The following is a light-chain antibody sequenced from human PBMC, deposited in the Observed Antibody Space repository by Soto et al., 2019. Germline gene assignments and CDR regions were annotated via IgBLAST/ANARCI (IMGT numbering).Light chain of an antibody. Sequence: DIQMTQSPSTLSASIGDTVTITCRASHNIDTWLAWFQQKPGKAPNLLIYKASTLGAGVPPRFSGSASGTEFTLTISSLQPDDFATYYCQQHADYPITFGGGTKVDIK. CDR3: QQHADYPIT. CDR2: KAS. CDR1: HNIDTW. J-gene: IGKJ4*01. V-gene: IGKV1-5*03.